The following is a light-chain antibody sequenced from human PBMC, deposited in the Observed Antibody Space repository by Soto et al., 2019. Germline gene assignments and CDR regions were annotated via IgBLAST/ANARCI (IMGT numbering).Light chain of an antibody. CDR2: TAS. V-gene: IGKV1-39*01. J-gene: IGKJ1*01. CDR3: QQSYSRPRT. CDR1: QSISTY. Sequence: DIQMTQSPSSLSASVGDRVTLTCRASQSISTYLNWYQQKPGKAPDLLIYTASNLESGVPSRFSGSGSGTDFTLTISSQQPEDFATYLCQQSYSRPRTFSQGTKVEIK.